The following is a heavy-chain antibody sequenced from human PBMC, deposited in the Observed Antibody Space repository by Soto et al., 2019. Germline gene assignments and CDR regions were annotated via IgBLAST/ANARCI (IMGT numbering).Heavy chain of an antibody. CDR3: AKGLSYGYYYYYGMDV. J-gene: IGHJ6*02. Sequence: GGSLRLSCASSGFTFSSYGMHLVRQAPGKGLEWVAVISYDGSNKYGADSVKGRFTISRDNSKNTLYLQMNSLSAEDTAVYYCAKGLSYGYYYYYGMDVWGQGTTVTVSS. CDR2: ISYDGSNK. CDR1: GFTFSSYG. V-gene: IGHV3-30*18. D-gene: IGHD5-18*01.